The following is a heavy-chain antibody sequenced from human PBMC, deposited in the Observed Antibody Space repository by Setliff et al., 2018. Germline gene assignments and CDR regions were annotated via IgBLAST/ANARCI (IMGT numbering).Heavy chain of an antibody. Sequence: KPSETLSLTCTVSGGSINNYYWSWIRQPAGKGLEWIGRVYSNVGTNYNPSLKSRLTISVDTSKNQFSLKLGSVTAADTAVYYCARTGTYRYFDLWGQGTLVTVSS. J-gene: IGHJ4*02. CDR3: ARTGTYRYFDL. CDR1: GGSINNYY. CDR2: VYSNVGT. D-gene: IGHD1-1*01. V-gene: IGHV4-4*07.